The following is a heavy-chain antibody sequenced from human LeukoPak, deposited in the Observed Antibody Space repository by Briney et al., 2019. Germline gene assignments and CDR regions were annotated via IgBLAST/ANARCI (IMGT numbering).Heavy chain of an antibody. J-gene: IGHJ3*02. CDR2: IYSGGST. D-gene: IGHD2-21*02. Sequence: PGGSLRLSCAASGFTVSSNYMSWVRQAPGKGLEWVSVIYSGGSTYYADSVKGRFTISRDNSKNTLYLQMNSLRAEDTAVYYCASPGGEAYCGGDCSSAFDIWGQGTMVTVSS. CDR3: ASPGGEAYCGGDCSSAFDI. V-gene: IGHV3-53*01. CDR1: GFTVSSNY.